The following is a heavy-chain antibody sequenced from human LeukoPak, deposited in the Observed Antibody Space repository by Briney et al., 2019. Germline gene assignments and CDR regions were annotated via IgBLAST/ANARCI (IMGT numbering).Heavy chain of an antibody. Sequence: PSETLSLTCAVPGGSISSGGYSWSWIRQPPGKGLEWIGYIYHSGSTYYNPSLKSRVTISVDRSKNQFSLKLSSVTAADTAVYYCARLYSGSYDYWSQGTLVTVSS. D-gene: IGHD3-10*02. V-gene: IGHV4-30-2*01. CDR1: GGSISSGGYS. CDR2: IYHSGST. CDR3: ARLYSGSYDY. J-gene: IGHJ4*02.